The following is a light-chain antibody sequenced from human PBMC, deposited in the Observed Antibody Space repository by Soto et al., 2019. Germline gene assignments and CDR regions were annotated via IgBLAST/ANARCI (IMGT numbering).Light chain of an antibody. CDR3: QQYSNWPLT. Sequence: EIQMTQSPVTLSVSPGERATLSCRASQSVTNSYLAWYQQKPGQAPRLLIFGASTRAAGIPARFSGSGSGTEFTLTINSLQSEDFAVYYCQQYSNWPLTFGGGTKVDIK. CDR2: GAS. CDR1: QSVTNSY. J-gene: IGKJ4*01. V-gene: IGKV3-15*01.